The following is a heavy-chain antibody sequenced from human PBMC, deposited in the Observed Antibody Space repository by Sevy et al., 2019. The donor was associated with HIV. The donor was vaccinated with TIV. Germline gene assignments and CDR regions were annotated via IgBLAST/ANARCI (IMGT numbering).Heavy chain of an antibody. Sequence: GGSLRLSCAASGFPVSSNYMSWVRQAPGKGLEWVSVIYSDGYTYHADSVKGRFTNSRDNSKNPLYLQMNSLRVEDTAVYYCARGKSGYGYGLDYWGQGTLVTVSS. CDR2: IYSDGYT. CDR3: ARGKSGYGYGLDY. D-gene: IGHD5-18*01. J-gene: IGHJ4*02. CDR1: GFPVSSNY. V-gene: IGHV3-66*01.